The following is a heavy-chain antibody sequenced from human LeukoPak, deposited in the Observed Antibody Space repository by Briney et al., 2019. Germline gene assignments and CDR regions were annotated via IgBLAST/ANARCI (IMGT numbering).Heavy chain of an antibody. CDR1: GFIFNYAG. CDR3: TTDLNQRLKRFGNPLVH. D-gene: IGHD3-10*01. CDR2: IRSETDGTTT. J-gene: IGHJ4*02. Sequence: GGSLRLSCVASGFIFNYAGMRWVRQAPGKGLQWVGHIRSETDGTTTDYAAGAQGRFTISRDDSKKMLYLKMNSLKTEDTAVYYGTTDLNQRLKRFGNPLVHWGQGTPVTVSS. V-gene: IGHV3-15*01.